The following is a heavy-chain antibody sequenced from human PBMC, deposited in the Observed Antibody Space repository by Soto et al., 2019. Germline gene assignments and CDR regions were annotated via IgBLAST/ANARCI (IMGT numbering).Heavy chain of an antibody. D-gene: IGHD6-19*01. J-gene: IGHJ4*02. CDR1: GFSLSNSRVG. V-gene: IGHV2-5*02. CDR2: IYWDDDK. Sequence: QIPLKEAGPTLVKPTQTLTLTCTFSGFSLSNSRVGVGWIRQPPGKALEWLALIYWDDDKRYSPSLKSRLTITKDTSKNQVVITMTNMDPVDTATYYCARTMYSSGGYGYWGQGTLVTFSS. CDR3: ARTMYSSGGYGY.